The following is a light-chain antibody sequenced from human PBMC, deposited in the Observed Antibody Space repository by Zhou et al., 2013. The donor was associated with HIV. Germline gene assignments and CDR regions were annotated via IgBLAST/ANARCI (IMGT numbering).Light chain of an antibody. CDR3: SSYTSSTTLVI. CDR1: SSDVGGYNS. V-gene: IGLV2-14*03. J-gene: IGLJ2*01. CDR2: DVS. Sequence: QSALTQPASVSGSPGQSITISCTGTSSDVGGYNSVSWYQQHPGKAPKLMIYDVSNRPSGVSTRFSGSKSGNTASLTISGLQAEDEAEYYCSSYTSSTTLVIFGGGTELTVL.